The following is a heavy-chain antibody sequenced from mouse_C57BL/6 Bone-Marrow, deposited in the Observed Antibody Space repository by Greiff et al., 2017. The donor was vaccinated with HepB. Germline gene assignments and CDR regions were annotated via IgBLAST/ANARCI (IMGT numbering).Heavy chain of an antibody. D-gene: IGHD1-1*01. V-gene: IGHV1-64*01. CDR3: ARSKNYYGSSGFDY. CDR2: IHPNSGST. CDR1: GYTFTSYW. Sequence: QVQLQQSGAELVKPGASVKVSCKASGYTFTSYWMHWVKQRPGQGLEWIGMIHPNSGSTNYNEKFKSKATLTVDKSSSTAYMQLSSLTSEDSAVYYCARSKNYYGSSGFDYWGQGTTLTVSS. J-gene: IGHJ2*01.